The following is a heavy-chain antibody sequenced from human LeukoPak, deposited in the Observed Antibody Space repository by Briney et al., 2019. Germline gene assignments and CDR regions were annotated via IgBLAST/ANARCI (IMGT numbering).Heavy chain of an antibody. V-gene: IGHV4-4*07. J-gene: IGHJ4*02. D-gene: IGHD3-22*01. CDR1: GGSISSYY. Sequence: SETLSLTCTVSGGSISSYYWSWIRQPAGKGLEWIGRIYTSGSTNYNPSLKSRVTISVDTSKNQFSLKLSSVTAADTAVYYCVLSYDSSGYYYGYWGQGTLVTVSS. CDR3: VLSYDSSGYYYGY. CDR2: IYTSGST.